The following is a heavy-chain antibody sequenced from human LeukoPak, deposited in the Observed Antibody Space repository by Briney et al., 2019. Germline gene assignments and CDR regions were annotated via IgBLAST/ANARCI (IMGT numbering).Heavy chain of an antibody. Sequence: SETLSLTCTVSGGSISSYYWSWIRQPAGKGLEWIGRIYTSGSTNYNPSLKSRVTMSVDTSKNQLSLKLSSVTAADTAVYYCARTSMVRGAYAFDIWGQGTMVTVSS. V-gene: IGHV4-4*07. CDR2: IYTSGST. CDR3: ARTSMVRGAYAFDI. J-gene: IGHJ3*02. CDR1: GGSISSYY. D-gene: IGHD3-10*01.